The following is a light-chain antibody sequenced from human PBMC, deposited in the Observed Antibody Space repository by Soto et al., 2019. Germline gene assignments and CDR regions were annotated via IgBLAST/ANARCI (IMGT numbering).Light chain of an antibody. V-gene: IGKV3-20*01. Sequence: PGARATLSCRASQSVSSSYLAWYQQKPGQAPRLLIYGASSRATGIPDRFSGSGSGTDFTLTIIRLEPEDFAVYYCQQYGSSLPWTFGQGTKVEIK. CDR1: QSVSSSY. CDR3: QQYGSSLPWT. J-gene: IGKJ1*01. CDR2: GAS.